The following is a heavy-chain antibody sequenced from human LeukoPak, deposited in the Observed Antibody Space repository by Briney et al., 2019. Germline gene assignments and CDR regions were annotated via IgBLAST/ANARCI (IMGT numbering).Heavy chain of an antibody. CDR3: ARDGGYGDCDSGLDY. CDR2: ISAYNGNT. CDR1: GYTFTSYG. D-gene: IGHD2-21*02. Sequence: ASVKVSCKASGYTFTSYGISWVRQAPGQGLEWMGWISAYNGNTNYAQKLQGRVTMTTDTSTSTAYMELRSLRSDDTAVYYCARDGGYGDCDSGLDYWGQGTLVTVSS. J-gene: IGHJ4*02. V-gene: IGHV1-18*01.